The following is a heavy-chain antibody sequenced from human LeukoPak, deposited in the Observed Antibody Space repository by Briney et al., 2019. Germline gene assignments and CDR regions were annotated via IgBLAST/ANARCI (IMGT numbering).Heavy chain of an antibody. V-gene: IGHV1-8*03. D-gene: IGHD3-16*01. CDR3: ARGLGDLATNWFDP. CDR1: GYTFTSHD. J-gene: IGHJ5*02. Sequence: ASVKVSCKASGYTFTSHDINGVRQATGHGLEWRGWMNPNSGNTGYAQKFKGRVTITRETSISTAYMELSSLGSEDTAVYYCARGLGDLATNWFDPWGQGTLVTVSS. CDR2: MNPNSGNT.